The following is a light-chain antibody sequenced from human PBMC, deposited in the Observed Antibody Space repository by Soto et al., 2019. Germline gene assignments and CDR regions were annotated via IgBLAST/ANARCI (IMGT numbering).Light chain of an antibody. CDR3: QQFNNYPIT. J-gene: IGKJ4*01. CDR1: QSISSW. V-gene: IGKV1-5*01. Sequence: DTQITHSPSTLSASVVYRVTITCRASQSISSWLAWYQQKPGKAPNLLIYDASNLESGVPSRFSGSGSGTDFTLTISSLQPEDFATYYCQQFNNYPITFGGGTKV. CDR2: DAS.